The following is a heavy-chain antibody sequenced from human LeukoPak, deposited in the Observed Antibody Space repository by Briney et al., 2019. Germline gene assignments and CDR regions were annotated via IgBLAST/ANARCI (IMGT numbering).Heavy chain of an antibody. CDR2: ISSSSSYI. CDR1: GFTFSSYS. CDR3: ARDFAYYDILTGYSVNWFDP. D-gene: IGHD3-9*01. J-gene: IGHJ5*02. Sequence: GGSLRLSCAASGFTFSSYSMNWVRQAPGKGLEWVSSISSSSSYIYYADSVKGRFTIPRDNAKNSLYLQMNSLRAEDTAVYYCARDFAYYDILTGYSVNWFDPWGQGTLVTVSS. V-gene: IGHV3-21*01.